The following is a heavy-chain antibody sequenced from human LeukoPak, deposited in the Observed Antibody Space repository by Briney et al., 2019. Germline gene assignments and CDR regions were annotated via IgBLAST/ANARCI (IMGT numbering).Heavy chain of an antibody. CDR1: GGTFSSYA. D-gene: IGHD5-18*01. CDR2: IIPIFGTA. CDR3: AREEEPPVDTAMALDY. V-gene: IGHV1-69*01. Sequence: SVKVSCKASGGTFSSYAISWVRQAPGQGLEWMGGIIPIFGTANYAQKFQGRVTITADESTSTAYMELSSMRSEDTAVYYCAREEEPPVDTAMALDYWGQGTLVTVSS. J-gene: IGHJ4*02.